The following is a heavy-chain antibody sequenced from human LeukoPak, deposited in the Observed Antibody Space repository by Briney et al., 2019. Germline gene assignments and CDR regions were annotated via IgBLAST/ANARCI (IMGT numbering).Heavy chain of an antibody. CDR3: AKSIAVAGRFDY. D-gene: IGHD6-19*01. CDR2: ISGSGGST. J-gene: IGHJ4*02. V-gene: IGHV3-23*01. CDR1: GFTFSSYA. Sequence: PGGSLRLSCAASGFTFSSYAMSWVRQAPGKGLEWVSAISGSGGSTYYADSVKGRFTISRDNSTNTLYLQMNSLRAEDTAVYYCAKSIAVAGRFDYWGQGTLVTVSS.